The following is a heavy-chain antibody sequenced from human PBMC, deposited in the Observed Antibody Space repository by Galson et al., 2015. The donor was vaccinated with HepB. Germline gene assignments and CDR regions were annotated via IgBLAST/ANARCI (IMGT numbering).Heavy chain of an antibody. V-gene: IGHV3-23*01. CDR3: AKVVAARISAAFFDY. CDR2: ISDSGANT. D-gene: IGHD6-25*01. CDR1: GFTFSSYG. J-gene: IGHJ4*02. Sequence: SLRLSCAASGFTFSSYGMSWVRQAPGKGLEWVSSISDSGANTYYADSVKGRFTISRDNSKSTLFLQMNSLRADDTAVYYCAKVVAARISAAFFDYWGQGTLVTVSS.